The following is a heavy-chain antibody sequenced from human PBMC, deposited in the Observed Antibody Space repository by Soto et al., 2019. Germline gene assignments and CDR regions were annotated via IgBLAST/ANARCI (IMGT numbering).Heavy chain of an antibody. CDR1: GFTFSSKA. Sequence: GGSLRLSCAASGFTFSSKAMSWVRQAPGKGLEWVSAITGSGGSTYYADSVKGRFTISRDNSKNTLYLQMNSLRAEDTAVYYCAKLSREQFVQVCDYWGQGTLVTVSS. J-gene: IGHJ4*02. D-gene: IGHD6-6*01. V-gene: IGHV3-23*01. CDR2: ITGSGGST. CDR3: AKLSREQFVQVCDY.